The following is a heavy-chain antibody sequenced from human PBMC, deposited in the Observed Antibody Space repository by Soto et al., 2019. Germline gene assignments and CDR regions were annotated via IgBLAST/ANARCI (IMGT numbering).Heavy chain of an antibody. CDR2: ISNYNGDT. CDR3: ARGDSTGSPTGWFDP. D-gene: IGHD6-19*01. CDR1: GGTFSSYA. V-gene: IGHV1-18*01. J-gene: IGHJ5*02. Sequence: ASVKVSCKASGGTFSSYAISWVRQAPGQGLEWVGWISNYNGDTKYAQKFQGRVTLTTDTSTTTTYMDLRSLTSDDTAVYFCARGDSTGSPTGWFDPWGQGTLVTVSS.